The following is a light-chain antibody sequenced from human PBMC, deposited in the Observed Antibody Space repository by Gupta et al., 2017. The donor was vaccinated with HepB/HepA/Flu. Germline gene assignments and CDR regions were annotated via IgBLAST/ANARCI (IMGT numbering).Light chain of an antibody. Sequence: QSVLTQPPSVSGAPGQRVTISCTGRRSNIGAGYDVHWYQQLPGTAPKVLIYGNNNRPSGVPYRFSGSKSGTSASLAITGLQAEDEADYYCQSYDSSLSAFVFGTGTKVTVL. CDR1: RSNIGAGYD. V-gene: IGLV1-40*01. CDR3: QSYDSSLSAFV. CDR2: GNN. J-gene: IGLJ1*01.